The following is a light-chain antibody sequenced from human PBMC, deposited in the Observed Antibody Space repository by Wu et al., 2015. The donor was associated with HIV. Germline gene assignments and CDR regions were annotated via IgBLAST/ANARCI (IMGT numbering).Light chain of an antibody. J-gene: IGKJ1*01. CDR2: GAS. Sequence: EIVMTQSPATLSVSPGERATLSCRASQSVSSKFAWYQQKPGQAPRLLIYGASSRATGIPDRFSGSGSGTDFTLTISRLEPEDFAVYYCQQYGSSTWTFGQGTKVEIK. CDR1: QSVSSK. V-gene: IGKV3-20*01. CDR3: QQYGSSTWT.